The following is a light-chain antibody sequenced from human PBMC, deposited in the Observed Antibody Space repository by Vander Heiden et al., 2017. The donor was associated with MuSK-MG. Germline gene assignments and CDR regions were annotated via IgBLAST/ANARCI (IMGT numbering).Light chain of an antibody. Sequence: EIVLTQSPGTPSLSPGERATLSCRASQRVSSSYFAWYQQKPGQAPRLLIYGASSRATGIPDRFSVSGSGTDFTLTISRLEPEDFAVYYCQQYGSSPTFGQGTRLE. CDR3: QQYGSSPT. J-gene: IGKJ5*01. CDR1: QRVSSSY. V-gene: IGKV3-20*01. CDR2: GAS.